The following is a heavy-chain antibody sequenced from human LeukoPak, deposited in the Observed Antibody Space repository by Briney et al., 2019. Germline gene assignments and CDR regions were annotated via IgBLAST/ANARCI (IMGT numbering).Heavy chain of an antibody. CDR3: AAGLDWLLRGNFDY. CDR1: GGSFSGYY. J-gene: IGHJ4*02. CDR2: INHSGST. V-gene: IGHV4-34*01. Sequence: SETLSLTSAVYGGSFSGYYWSWIRQPPGKGLEWIGEINHSGSTNYNPSLKSRVTISVDTSKNQFSLKLSSVTAADTAVYYCAAGLDWLLRGNFDYWGQGTLVTVSS. D-gene: IGHD3-9*01.